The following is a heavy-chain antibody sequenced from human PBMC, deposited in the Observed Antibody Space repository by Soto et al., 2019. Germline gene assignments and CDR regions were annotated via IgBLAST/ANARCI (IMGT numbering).Heavy chain of an antibody. D-gene: IGHD5-18*01. CDR3: AREVDTAMAPNAFDI. CDR1: GFTLSSYG. CDR2: IWYDGSNK. J-gene: IGHJ3*02. V-gene: IGHV3-33*01. Sequence: GGSLRLSCAASGFTLSSYGMHWVRQAPGKGLEWVGVIWYDGSNKNYADSVKGRFTISRDNSKNTLYLQMNSLRVEDTAVYYCAREVDTAMAPNAFDIWGQGTMVTVSS.